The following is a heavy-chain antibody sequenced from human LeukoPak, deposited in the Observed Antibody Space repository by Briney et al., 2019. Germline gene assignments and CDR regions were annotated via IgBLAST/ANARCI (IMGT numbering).Heavy chain of an antibody. V-gene: IGHV3-30*18. Sequence: AGGSLRLSCAASGFTFSSYGMHWVRQAPGKGLEWVAVISYDGSNKYYADSVKGRFTISRDNSKNTLYLQMNSLRAEDTAVYYCAKDSGGESYYYDSXXYYDYWXXGTLVTVS. CDR3: AKDSGGESYYYDSXXYYDY. CDR1: GFTFSSYG. J-gene: IGHJ4*01. CDR2: ISYDGSNK. D-gene: IGHD3-22*01.